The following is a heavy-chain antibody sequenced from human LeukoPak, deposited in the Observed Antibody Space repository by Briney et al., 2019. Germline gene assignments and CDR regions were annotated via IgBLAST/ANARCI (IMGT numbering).Heavy chain of an antibody. V-gene: IGHV3-48*03. CDR3: ARGGTLEYFQY. Sequence: GGSLRLSCAASGFTFSSYEMNWVRQAPGKGLEWVSYISSSGSTIYYADSVKGRFTISRDNAKNSLYLQMNSLRAEDTAVYYCARGGTLEYFQYWGQGTLVSVSS. CDR1: GFTFSSYE. CDR2: ISSSGSTI. J-gene: IGHJ1*01.